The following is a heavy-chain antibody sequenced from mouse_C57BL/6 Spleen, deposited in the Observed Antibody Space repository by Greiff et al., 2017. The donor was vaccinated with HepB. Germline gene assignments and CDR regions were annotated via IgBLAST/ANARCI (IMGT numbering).Heavy chain of an antibody. Sequence: EVQLVESGGDLVKPGGSLKLSCAASGFTFSSYGMSWVRQTPDKRLEWVATISSGGSYTYYPDSVKGRFTISRDNAKNTLYLQMSSLKSEDTAMYYCARHGIDYYMPYWGQGTLVTVSA. CDR2: ISSGGSYT. V-gene: IGHV5-6*01. J-gene: IGHJ3*01. CDR1: GFTFSSYG. CDR3: ARHGIDYYMPY. D-gene: IGHD2-12*01.